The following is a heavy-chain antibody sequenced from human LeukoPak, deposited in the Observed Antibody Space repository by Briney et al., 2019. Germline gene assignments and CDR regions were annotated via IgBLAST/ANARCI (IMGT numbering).Heavy chain of an antibody. CDR2: IYYSGST. CDR1: GGSFSGYY. Sequence: SETLSLTCAVYGGSFSGYYWSWIRQPPGKGLEWIGYIYYSGSTNYNPSLKSRVTISVDTSKNQFSLKLSSVTAADTAVYYCARDPGSGSPDYWGQGTLVAVSS. J-gene: IGHJ4*02. D-gene: IGHD1-26*01. CDR3: ARDPGSGSPDY. V-gene: IGHV4-59*01.